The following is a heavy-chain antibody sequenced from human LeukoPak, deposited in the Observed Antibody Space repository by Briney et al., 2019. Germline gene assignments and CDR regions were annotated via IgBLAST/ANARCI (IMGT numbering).Heavy chain of an antibody. V-gene: IGHV5-51*01. CDR3: APSESQTSFDY. J-gene: IGHJ4*02. D-gene: IGHD1/OR15-1a*01. Sequence: GESLKISCKGSGYNFKTYWIGWVLQMPGKGREGMGIIFPGDSDTSHSPSFQGQVTISADKSSNTAYLQWSSLKASDTAIYYCAPSESQTSFDYLGQGTLVTVSS. CDR2: IFPGDSDT. CDR1: GYNFKTYW.